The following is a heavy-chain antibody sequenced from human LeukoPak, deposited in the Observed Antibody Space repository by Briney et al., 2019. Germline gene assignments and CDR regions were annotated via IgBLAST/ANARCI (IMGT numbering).Heavy chain of an antibody. CDR1: GGSFTSYY. J-gene: IGHJ1*01. D-gene: IGHD2-15*01. CDR3: AQKAPYSPGYSQH. V-gene: IGHV4-59*01. CDR2: IYHSGTT. Sequence: SETLSLTCTVSGGSFTSYYWTWIRQPPGKGLEWIGYIYHSGTTNYNPSLKSRVSISVDRSKNQFSLKLSSVTTADTAVYYCAQKAPYSPGYSQHWGQGTLVTVSS.